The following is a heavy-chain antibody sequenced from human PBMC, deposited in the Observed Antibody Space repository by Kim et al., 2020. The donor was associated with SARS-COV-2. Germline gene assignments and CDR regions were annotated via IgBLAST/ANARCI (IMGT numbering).Heavy chain of an antibody. Sequence: SETLSLTCTVSGGSISSYSWSWIRQPPGKGLEWIAYIYYSGSTNYNPSLKSRVTISLDTSKNQFSLKLSSVTAADTAVYYCAREGYYDSSGYYHHDAFDIWGQGTMVTVSS. CDR3: AREGYYDSSGYYHHDAFDI. J-gene: IGHJ3*02. D-gene: IGHD3-22*01. CDR2: IYYSGST. CDR1: GGSISSYS. V-gene: IGHV4-59*01.